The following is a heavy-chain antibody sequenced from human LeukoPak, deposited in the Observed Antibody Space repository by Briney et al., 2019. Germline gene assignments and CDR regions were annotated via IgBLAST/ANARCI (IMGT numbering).Heavy chain of an antibody. CDR2: VDYSGTT. V-gene: IGHV4-59*01. J-gene: IGHJ4*02. Sequence: PSETLSLTCTVSGGSIISYFWTWVRQPPGKGLGWIGNVDYSGTTKYNPSLKSRVTISVDPSKSQSSLRLSSVTAADTAVYYCARGWGYCSGGNCYFTYFDYWGQGALVTVSS. CDR3: ARGWGYCSGGNCYFTYFDY. CDR1: GGSIISYF. D-gene: IGHD2-15*01.